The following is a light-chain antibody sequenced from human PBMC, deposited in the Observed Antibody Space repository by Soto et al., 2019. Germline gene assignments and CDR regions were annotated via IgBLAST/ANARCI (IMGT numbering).Light chain of an antibody. Sequence: QSVLTQPRSVSGSPGQSVTISCTGTSGDVGGYNYVSWYQQHPGKAPKLMIYDVSKRPSGVPDRFSGSKSGNTASLTISGLQAEDEADYYCCSYAGSYTYVFATGTKVTAL. CDR1: SGDVGGYNY. V-gene: IGLV2-11*01. CDR2: DVS. J-gene: IGLJ1*01. CDR3: CSYAGSYTYV.